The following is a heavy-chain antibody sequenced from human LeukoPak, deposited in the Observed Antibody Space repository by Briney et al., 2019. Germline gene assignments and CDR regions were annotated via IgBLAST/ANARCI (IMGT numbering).Heavy chain of an antibody. Sequence: SETLSLTCAVYGGSFSGYYWSWIRQPPGKGLEWIGEINHSGSTNYNPSLKSRVTISVDTSKNQFSLKLSSVTTADTAVYYCARDLVTVTKGFDIWGLGTMVSVSS. CDR3: ARDLVTVTKGFDI. V-gene: IGHV4-34*01. CDR1: GGSFSGYY. J-gene: IGHJ3*02. CDR2: INHSGST. D-gene: IGHD4-17*01.